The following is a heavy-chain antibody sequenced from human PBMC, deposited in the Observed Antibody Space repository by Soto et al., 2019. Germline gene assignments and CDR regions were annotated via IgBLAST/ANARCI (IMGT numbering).Heavy chain of an antibody. CDR3: ARSNVYSSSWYYYYYGMDV. D-gene: IGHD6-13*01. CDR2: IYPGDSET. CDR1: GYSFSTYW. J-gene: IGHJ6*02. V-gene: IGHV5-51*01. Sequence: PGESLKISCKGSGYSFSTYWIGWVRQMPGKGLEWIGVIYPGDSETRYSPSFQGQVTISADKSISTAYLQWSSLKASDTAMYYCARSNVYSSSWYYYYYGMDVWGQGTTVTVPS.